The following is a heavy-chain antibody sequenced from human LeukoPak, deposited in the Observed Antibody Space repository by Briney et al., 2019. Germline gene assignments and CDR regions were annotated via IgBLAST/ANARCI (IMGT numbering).Heavy chain of an antibody. CDR1: GGSISSSSYY. V-gene: IGHV4-39*07. CDR2: IYYSGST. J-gene: IGHJ3*02. Sequence: SETLSLTCTVSGGSISSSSYYWGWIRQPPGKGLEWIGSIYYSGSTYYNPSLKSRVTISVDTSKNQFSLKLSSVTAADTAVYCCARDFGDDAFDIWGQGTMVTVSS. CDR3: ARDFGDDAFDI. D-gene: IGHD3-10*01.